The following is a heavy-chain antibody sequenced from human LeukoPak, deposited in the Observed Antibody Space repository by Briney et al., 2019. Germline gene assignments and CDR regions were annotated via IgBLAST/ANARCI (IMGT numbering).Heavy chain of an antibody. CDR2: IDPSDSYT. D-gene: IGHD2-2*01. CDR1: GYSFTSYW. J-gene: IGHJ5*02. V-gene: IGHV5-10-1*01. Sequence: GESLRISCKGSGYSFTSYWISWVRQMPRKGLEWMGRIDPSDSYTNYSPSFQGHVTISADKSISTAYLQWSSLKASDTAMYYCARHAGDIVVVPAAAPPGFDPWGQGTLVTVSS. CDR3: ARHAGDIVVVPAAAPPGFDP.